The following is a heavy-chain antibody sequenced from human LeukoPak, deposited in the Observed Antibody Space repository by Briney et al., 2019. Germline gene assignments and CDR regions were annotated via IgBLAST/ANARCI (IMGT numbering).Heavy chain of an antibody. D-gene: IGHD2-2*01. CDR1: GFTFRSYE. CDR2: ISYDGSNT. J-gene: IGHJ3*02. V-gene: IGHV3-30*18. CDR3: AKDGRGYCRTTSCHDAFDM. Sequence: GGSLRLSCAASGFTFRSYEMNWVRQAPGKGLEWVALISYDGSNTYYADSVKGRFTISRDTSKNTVYLQMNSLRAEDTAVYYCAKDGRGYCRTTSCHDAFDMWGQGTMATVSS.